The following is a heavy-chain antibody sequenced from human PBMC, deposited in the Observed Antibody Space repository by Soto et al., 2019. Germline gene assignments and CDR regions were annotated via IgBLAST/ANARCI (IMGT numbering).Heavy chain of an antibody. D-gene: IGHD3-22*01. CDR1: GFTFSYYS. Sequence: EVQLVEAGGGLVQPGGSLRLSCTASGFTFSYYSLNWVRQGPGKGLEWVAHISSGSSTINYADSVRSRFTISRDDAKDSLYLQMNSLRDEDTAIYYCATDLSVWVINKPFDYWGQGTLVTVSS. CDR2: ISSGSSTI. J-gene: IGHJ4*02. V-gene: IGHV3-48*02. CDR3: ATDLSVWVINKPFDY.